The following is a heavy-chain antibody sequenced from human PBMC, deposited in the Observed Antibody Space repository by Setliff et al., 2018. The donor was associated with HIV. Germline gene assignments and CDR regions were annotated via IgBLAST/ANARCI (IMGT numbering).Heavy chain of an antibody. V-gene: IGHV1-46*01. CDR3: ARNPRIAVAGTDYYYHMDV. CDR2: INPSAGST. CDR1: GYSFTNHY. J-gene: IGHJ6*03. D-gene: IGHD6-19*01. Sequence: ASVKVSCKPSGYSFTNHYMHWVRQAPGQGLEWMGIINPSAGSTTYAQKFQGRVTMTTDTSTSTVYMELSSLRSEDTAVYYCARNPRIAVAGTDYYYHMDVWGKGTTVTVSS.